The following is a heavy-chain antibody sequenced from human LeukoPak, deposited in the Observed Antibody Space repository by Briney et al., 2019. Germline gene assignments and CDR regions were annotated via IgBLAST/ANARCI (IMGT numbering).Heavy chain of an antibody. D-gene: IGHD2-2*01. V-gene: IGHV4-59*01. J-gene: IGHJ4*02. Sequence: SETLSLTCTVSGGSISSYYWSWIRQPAGKGLEWIGYIYYSGSTNYNPSLKSRVTISVDTSKNQFSLKLSSVTAADTAVYYCASEYCSSASCRFDNWGQGTLVTVSS. CDR1: GGSISSYY. CDR2: IYYSGST. CDR3: ASEYCSSASCRFDN.